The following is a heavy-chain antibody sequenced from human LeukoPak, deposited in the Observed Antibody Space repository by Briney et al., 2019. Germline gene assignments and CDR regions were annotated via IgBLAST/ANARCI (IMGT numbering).Heavy chain of an antibody. CDR3: ATLSYRRFDY. V-gene: IGHV3-7*01. J-gene: IGHJ4*02. CDR1: GLTFSRFW. Sequence: PGGPLRLSCAASGLTFSRFWMIWIRHAPGEGLEWVATINEDGNEKWYADSVKGRFTISRDNARNSLYLQMNSLRAEDTAVYYCATLSYRRFDYWGQGALVTVSS. D-gene: IGHD1-14*01. CDR2: INEDGNEK.